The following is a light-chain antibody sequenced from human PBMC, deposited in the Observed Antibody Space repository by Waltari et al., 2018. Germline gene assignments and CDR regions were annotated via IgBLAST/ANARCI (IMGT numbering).Light chain of an antibody. Sequence: EIVLTQSPASLSLSPGDRATLSCRASQSVGRTLAWYQQRPGQAPRLLIYDASSRATGIPDRFSGSGSGTDFSRTSSRLEPEDFAVYYCQKYGTRPATFGQGTKVEVK. CDR3: QKYGTRPAT. CDR2: DAS. J-gene: IGKJ1*01. V-gene: IGKV3-20*01. CDR1: QSVGRT.